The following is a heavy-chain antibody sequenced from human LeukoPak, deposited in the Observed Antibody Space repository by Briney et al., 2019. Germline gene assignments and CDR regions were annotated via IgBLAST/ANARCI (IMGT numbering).Heavy chain of an antibody. D-gene: IGHD5-18*01. CDR2: IIGSACST. CDR3: AKDGEASYEVYYYYMDA. V-gene: IGHV3-23*01. Sequence: GGSLRLSCAACGFTFSSYAMTWVRQAPGKGREGVSAIIGSACSTFYADSVKGRFTISRDNSKNTLYLQMNSLRGEDSDVYYCAKDGEASYEVYYYYMDAWGKGTPVTVSS. CDR1: GFTFSSYA. J-gene: IGHJ6*03.